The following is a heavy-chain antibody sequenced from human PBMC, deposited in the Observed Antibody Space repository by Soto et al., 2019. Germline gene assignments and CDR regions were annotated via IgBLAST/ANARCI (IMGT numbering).Heavy chain of an antibody. CDR2: IYHSGST. V-gene: IGHV4-4*02. Sequence: QVQLQESGPGLVKPSGTLSLTCAVSGGSISSSNWWSWVGQPPGKGLEWIGEIYHSGSTNYNPSLKSRVTISIDKSKNQFSLKLSSVTAADTAVYYCARVRGVVAPIDAFDIWGQGTIVTVSS. CDR3: ARVRGVVAPIDAFDI. CDR1: GGSISSSNW. D-gene: IGHD3-3*01. J-gene: IGHJ3*02.